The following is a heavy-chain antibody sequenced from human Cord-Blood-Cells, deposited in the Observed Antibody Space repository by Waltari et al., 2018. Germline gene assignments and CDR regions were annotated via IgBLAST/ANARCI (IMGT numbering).Heavy chain of an antibody. CDR3: ASSDYYDSSGYLTPGEDAFDI. J-gene: IGHJ3*02. D-gene: IGHD3-22*01. V-gene: IGHV4-59*08. Sequence: QVQLQESGPGLVKPSETLSLTCTVSGGSISSYYWSWIRQPPGKGMEWIGYIYYSGSTNYNPSLKSRGTISVDTSKNQFSLKLSSVTAADTAVYYCASSDYYDSSGYLTPGEDAFDIWGQGTMVTVSS. CDR1: GGSISSYY. CDR2: IYYSGST.